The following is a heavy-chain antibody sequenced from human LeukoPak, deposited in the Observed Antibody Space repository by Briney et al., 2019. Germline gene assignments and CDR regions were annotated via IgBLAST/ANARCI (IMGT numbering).Heavy chain of an antibody. CDR2: IYSGGST. Sequence: PGGSLRLSCAVSGFTVSSNYMTWVRRAPGKGLEWVSIIYSGGSTYYADSVKGRFTISRDNSKNTLYLQMNSLRAEDTAVYYCARGDVDCSGGSCYSNYYGMDVWGQGTTVTVSS. CDR1: GFTVSSNY. CDR3: ARGDVDCSGGSCYSNYYGMDV. V-gene: IGHV3-66*01. J-gene: IGHJ6*02. D-gene: IGHD2-15*01.